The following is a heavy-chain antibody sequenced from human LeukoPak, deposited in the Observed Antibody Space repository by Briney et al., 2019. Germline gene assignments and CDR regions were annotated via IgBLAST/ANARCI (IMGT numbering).Heavy chain of an antibody. V-gene: IGHV3-23*01. CDR1: GFTFSSYA. J-gene: IGHJ3*02. D-gene: IGHD3-3*01. CDR3: AKELYDFWSGYYRGGAFDI. Sequence: GGSPRLSCAASGFTFSSYAMSWVRQAPGKGLEWVSAISGSGGSTYYADSVKGRFTISRDNSKNTLYLQMNSLRAEDTAVYYCAKELYDFWSGYYRGGAFDIWGQGTMVTVSS. CDR2: ISGSGGST.